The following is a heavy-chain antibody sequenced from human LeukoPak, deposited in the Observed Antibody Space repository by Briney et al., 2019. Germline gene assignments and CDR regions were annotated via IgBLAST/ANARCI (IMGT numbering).Heavy chain of an antibody. D-gene: IGHD1-26*01. CDR3: ARELRLSGNSFDH. CDR1: GGTFTSYA. J-gene: IGHJ5*02. V-gene: IGHV1-69*15. Sequence: SVKVTCKTSGGTFTSYAITWVRQAPGQGLKWMGKIIPISGTTNYAQKFQGRVTFTADESTSTAYMELSSLKYEDTAFYYYARELRLSGNSFDHWGQGTLVTVSS. CDR2: IIPISGTT.